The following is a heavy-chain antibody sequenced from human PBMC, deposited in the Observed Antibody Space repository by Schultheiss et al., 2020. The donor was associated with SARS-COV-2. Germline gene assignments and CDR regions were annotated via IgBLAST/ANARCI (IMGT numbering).Heavy chain of an antibody. Sequence: GGSLRLSCSASGFTFSSYAMHWVRQAPGKGLEYVSAISSNGGSTYYADSVKGRFTISRDNSKNTLYLQMNSLKAEDTAVYYCARGWNYDDAFDIWGQGTMVTVSS. D-gene: IGHD1-7*01. CDR1: GFTFSSYA. CDR3: ARGWNYDDAFDI. J-gene: IGHJ3*02. CDR2: ISSNGGST. V-gene: IGHV3-64*04.